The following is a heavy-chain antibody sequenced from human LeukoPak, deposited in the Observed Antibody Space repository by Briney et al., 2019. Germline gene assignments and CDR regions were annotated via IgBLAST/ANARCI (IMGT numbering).Heavy chain of an antibody. Sequence: GGSLRLSCAASGFIISGDFMSWVRQAPGKGLEWVSVIYSDGSTYYADSVKGRFTISRDNSKNTLDLQMTGLRAEDTAVYYCARERGRGRDSPWFDYWGQGTLVTVSS. V-gene: IGHV3-53*01. CDR3: ARERGRGRDSPWFDY. CDR2: IYSDGST. D-gene: IGHD1-26*01. J-gene: IGHJ4*02. CDR1: GFIISGDF.